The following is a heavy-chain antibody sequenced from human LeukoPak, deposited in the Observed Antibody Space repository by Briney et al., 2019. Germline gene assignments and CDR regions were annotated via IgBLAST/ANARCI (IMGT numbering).Heavy chain of an antibody. CDR1: GGTFSSYA. D-gene: IGHD2-15*01. CDR3: ARVVDNCSGGSCYSALFDY. CDR2: SVPIFGTA. V-gene: IGHV1-69*13. Sequence: SVKVSCKAAGGTFSSYAISWVRQAPGQGLEWMGGSVPIFGTANYAQKFQGRVTITADESTSTAYMELTSLRSEDTAVYYCARVVDNCSGGSCYSALFDYWGQGTLVTVSS. J-gene: IGHJ4*02.